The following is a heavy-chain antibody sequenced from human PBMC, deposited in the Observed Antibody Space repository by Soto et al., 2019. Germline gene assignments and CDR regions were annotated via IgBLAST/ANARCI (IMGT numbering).Heavy chain of an antibody. V-gene: IGHV1-69*05. CDR1: GGTFSSYA. CDR3: ARGFPLWFDP. CDR2: IIPIFGTA. Sequence: SVKVSCKASGGTFSSYAISWVRQAPGQGLEWMGGIIPIFGTANYAQKFQGRVTITRDTFASTAYMEVSSLRSEDTAVYYCARGFPLWFDPWGQGTLVTVSS. D-gene: IGHD3-3*01. J-gene: IGHJ5*02.